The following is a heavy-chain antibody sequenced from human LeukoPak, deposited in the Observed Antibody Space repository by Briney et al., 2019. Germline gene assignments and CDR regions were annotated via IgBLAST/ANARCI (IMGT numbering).Heavy chain of an antibody. CDR1: GFTFSSFG. D-gene: IGHD6-13*01. CDR2: IWYDASNK. J-gene: IGHJ4*02. V-gene: IGHV3-33*01. CDR3: VRGVGVSRFNYLDS. Sequence: AGRSLTLSCAASGFTFSSFGMHWVRQAPGEGLEWVAVIWYDASNKYYADSVKGRFTISRDNSKNTLYLQMNSLRDDDTAVYYCVRGVGVSRFNYLDSWGQGTLVIVSS.